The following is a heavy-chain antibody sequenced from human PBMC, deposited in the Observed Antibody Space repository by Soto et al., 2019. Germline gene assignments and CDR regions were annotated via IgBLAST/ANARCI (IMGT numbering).Heavy chain of an antibody. D-gene: IGHD3-10*01. Sequence: EVQLLESGGGLVQPGGSLRLSCVASGFTFSSYAMSWVRQAPGRGLEWVSGITGKGFGTYYADSVQGRFAISTDYSQTTLYLQMHSLRAEDTSVYSCAKVRDRTRSGSSKSVIASWGQGTLVTVSS. CDR3: AKVRDRTRSGSSKSVIAS. J-gene: IGHJ4*02. V-gene: IGHV3-23*01. CDR1: GFTFSSYA. CDR2: ITGKGFGT.